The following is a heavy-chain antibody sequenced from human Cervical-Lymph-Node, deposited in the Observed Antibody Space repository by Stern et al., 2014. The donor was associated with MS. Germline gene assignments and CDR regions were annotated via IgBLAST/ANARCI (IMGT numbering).Heavy chain of an antibody. D-gene: IGHD3-22*01. J-gene: IGHJ4*02. CDR1: GDSIVTSSHY. CDR3: ARDSGYPDY. V-gene: IGHV4-31*03. Sequence: QVQLQESGPGLVQPSQSLSLTCTVSGDSIVTSSHYWSWIRQHPGKGLEWIGYIYHTGSTNDNPTLKSRVTLSIDTSKNQFSLNLSSVTGADTAVYYCARDSGYPDYWGQGTLVTVSS. CDR2: IYHTGST.